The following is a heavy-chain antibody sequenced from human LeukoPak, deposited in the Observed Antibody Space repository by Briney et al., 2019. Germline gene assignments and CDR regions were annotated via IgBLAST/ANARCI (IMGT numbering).Heavy chain of an antibody. J-gene: IGHJ6*03. Sequence: PGGSLRLSCAASGFTFSNYGMNWVRQPPGKGLEWMGSIYYSGSTYYNPSLKSRVTISVDTSKNQFSLKLSPVTAADTAVYYCARQQGYSYGRDYYYMDVWGKGTTVTVSS. V-gene: IGHV4-39*01. D-gene: IGHD5-18*01. CDR3: ARQQGYSYGRDYYYMDV. CDR1: GFTFSNYGMN. CDR2: IYYSGST.